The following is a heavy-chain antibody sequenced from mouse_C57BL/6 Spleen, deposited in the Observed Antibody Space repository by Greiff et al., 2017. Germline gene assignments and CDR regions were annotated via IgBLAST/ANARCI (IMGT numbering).Heavy chain of an antibody. CDR2: IWSGGST. CDR3: ASYYGSSYFDY. CDR1: GFSLPSYG. D-gene: IGHD1-1*01. V-gene: IGHV2-2*01. J-gene: IGHJ2*01. Sequence: VQGVESGPGLVQPSQSLSITCTVSGFSLPSYGVHWVRQSPGKGLEWLGVIWSGGSTDYNAAFISRLSISKDNSKGQVFFKMNSLQADDTAIYYCASYYGSSYFDYWGQGTTLTVSS.